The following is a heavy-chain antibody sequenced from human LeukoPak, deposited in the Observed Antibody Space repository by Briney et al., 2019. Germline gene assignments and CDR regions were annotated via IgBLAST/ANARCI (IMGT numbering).Heavy chain of an antibody. Sequence: QPGGSLRLSCAASGFTFSSYAMSWVRQAPGKGLEWVSTISGSGGSTYYADSVKGRFTISRDNSKNTLYLQMNSLRAEDMAVYYCAKRSIDSSGYYPLSDYWGQGTLVTVSS. CDR3: AKRSIDSSGYYPLSDY. J-gene: IGHJ4*02. D-gene: IGHD3-22*01. CDR2: ISGSGGST. V-gene: IGHV3-23*01. CDR1: GFTFSSYA.